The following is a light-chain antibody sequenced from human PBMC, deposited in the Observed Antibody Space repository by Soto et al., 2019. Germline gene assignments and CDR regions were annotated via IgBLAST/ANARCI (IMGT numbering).Light chain of an antibody. J-gene: IGKJ1*01. V-gene: IGKV1-39*01. CDR1: QSIGSF. Sequence: DIPMTQSPSSLSASVGDRVTITCRASQSIGSFLNWYQHKPGKAPNLLIYVASSLQGGVPSRFSGSGSGTDFTLTISSLHPEDFATYYCQQSYNTPQTFGQGTKVEIK. CDR3: QQSYNTPQT. CDR2: VAS.